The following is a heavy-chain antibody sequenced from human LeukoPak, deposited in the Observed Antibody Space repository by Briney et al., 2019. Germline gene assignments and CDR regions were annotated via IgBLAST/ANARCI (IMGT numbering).Heavy chain of an antibody. CDR3: AANDYGDYFGLEKEY. CDR2: FDPEDGET. V-gene: IGHV1-24*01. CDR1: GYTLTELS. D-gene: IGHD4-17*01. Sequence: RASVKVSLKVSGYTLTELSMHWVRQAPGKGGEWMGGFDPEDGETIYTQKFQGRGTITEDRATDTAYMELSSLRSEDTAVYYCAANDYGDYFGLEKEYWGQGTLVTVSS. J-gene: IGHJ4*02.